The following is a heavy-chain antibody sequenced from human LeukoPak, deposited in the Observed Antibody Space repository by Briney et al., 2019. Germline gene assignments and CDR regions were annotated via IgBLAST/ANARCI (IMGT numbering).Heavy chain of an antibody. CDR1: GGTFTSYA. CDR3: ARVIAAAGTPDYYYGMDV. J-gene: IGHJ6*04. D-gene: IGHD6-13*01. Sequence: ASVKVSCKASGGTFTSYAISWVRQAPGQGLEWMGGIIPIFGTANYAQKFQGRVTITADKTKSTAYMELTSLRSEDTAVYYCARVIAAAGTPDYYYGMDVWGKGTTVTVSS. V-gene: IGHV1-69*06. CDR2: IIPIFGTA.